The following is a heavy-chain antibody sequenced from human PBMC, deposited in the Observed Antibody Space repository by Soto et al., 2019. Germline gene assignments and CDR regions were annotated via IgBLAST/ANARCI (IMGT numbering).Heavy chain of an antibody. CDR2: ISAYNGNT. CDR1: GYTFTSYG. CDR3: ARDRFYYGSGSYYTRSGPLDFDY. J-gene: IGHJ4*02. V-gene: IGHV1-18*01. Sequence: QVQLVQSGAEVKKPGASVKVSCKASGYTFTSYGISWVRQAPGQGLEWMGWISAYNGNTNYAQKLQGRVTMTTHTATSTAYMEPRSLRSDDTAVYYCARDRFYYGSGSYYTRSGPLDFDYWGQGTLVTVSS. D-gene: IGHD3-10*01.